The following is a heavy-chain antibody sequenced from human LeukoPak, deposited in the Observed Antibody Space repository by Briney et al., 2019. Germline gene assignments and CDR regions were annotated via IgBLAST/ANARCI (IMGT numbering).Heavy chain of an antibody. CDR1: GFTFSSYE. D-gene: IGHD6-13*01. V-gene: IGHV3-48*03. Sequence: PGGSLRLSCAASGFTFSSYEMHWVRQAPGKGLEWVSYISSSDSTIYYADSVRGRFTISRDNAKNSLYLQMNSLRAEDTAVYYCAREPTYSSSWYTSCDYWGQGTLVTVSS. CDR2: ISSSDSTI. J-gene: IGHJ4*02. CDR3: AREPTYSSSWYTSCDY.